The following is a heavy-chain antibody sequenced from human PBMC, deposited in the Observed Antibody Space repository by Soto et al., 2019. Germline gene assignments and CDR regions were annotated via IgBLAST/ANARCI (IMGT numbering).Heavy chain of an antibody. D-gene: IGHD6-13*01. V-gene: IGHV3-23*01. Sequence: GGSLRLSCAASGFTISSYAMSWVRQAPAKGQEWVSAISGSGGSTYYADSVKGRFTISRDNSKNTLYLQMNSLRAEDTAVYYCAKXLVAAAGTGDYYYGMDVWGQGTTVTVSS. CDR1: GFTISSYA. CDR2: ISGSGGST. CDR3: AKXLVAAAGTGDYYYGMDV. J-gene: IGHJ6*02.